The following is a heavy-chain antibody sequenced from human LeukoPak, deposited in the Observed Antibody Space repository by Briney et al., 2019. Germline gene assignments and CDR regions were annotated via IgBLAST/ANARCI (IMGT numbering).Heavy chain of an antibody. D-gene: IGHD3-10*01. CDR1: GFTFSRYW. Sequence: PGGSLRLSCAASGFTFSRYWMSWVRQAPGKGLEWVANMNPDGGEKYCVDSVKGRFTISRDNPKNTLYPQMNSLRAEDTAVYYCAKAGGWFGELLQTSADNWFDPWGQGTLVIVSS. J-gene: IGHJ5*02. CDR3: AKAGGWFGELLQTSADNWFDP. CDR2: MNPDGGEK. V-gene: IGHV3-7*03.